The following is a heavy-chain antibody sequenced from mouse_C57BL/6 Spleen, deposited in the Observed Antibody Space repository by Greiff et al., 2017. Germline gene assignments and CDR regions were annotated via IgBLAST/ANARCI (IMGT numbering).Heavy chain of an antibody. V-gene: IGHV1-69*01. J-gene: IGHJ3*01. Sequence: QVQLQQPGAELVMPGASVKLSCKASGYTFTSYWMHWVKQRPGQGLEWIGEIDPSDSYTNYNQKFKGKSTLTVDKSSSTAYMQLSSLTSEDSAVYYCATLYDYDVPWFAYWGQGTLVTVSA. CDR3: ATLYDYDVPWFAY. CDR2: IDPSDSYT. CDR1: GYTFTSYW. D-gene: IGHD2-4*01.